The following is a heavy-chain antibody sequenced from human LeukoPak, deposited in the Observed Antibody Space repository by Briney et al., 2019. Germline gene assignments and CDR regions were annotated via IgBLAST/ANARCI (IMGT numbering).Heavy chain of an antibody. V-gene: IGHV1-2*02. J-gene: IGHJ4*02. CDR3: ATGDSADYLALGKY. Sequence: ASVKVSCKASGYTFTDYYLHWVRQAPGQGLEWMGWINSYSGDTNYAQKFHGRVTMTRDTSISTAYMELSRVTSDDTAVYYCATGDSADYLALGKYWGQGSLVTVSS. CDR1: GYTFTDYY. CDR2: INSYSGDT. D-gene: IGHD4-17*01.